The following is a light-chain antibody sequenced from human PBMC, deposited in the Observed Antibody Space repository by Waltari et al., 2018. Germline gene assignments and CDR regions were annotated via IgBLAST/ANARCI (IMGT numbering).Light chain of an antibody. CDR1: QGISNF. CDR2: GAS. V-gene: IGKV1-8*01. CDR3: QQYYSHPVT. Sequence: AIRMTQSPSSLSASTGDRVTITCRASQGISNFLAWYQQKPGKAPDLLIYGASTLQSGVTSRFTGSGSGTDFTLTISRLHSEDFATYYCQQYYSHPVTFGQGTRLEI. J-gene: IGKJ5*01.